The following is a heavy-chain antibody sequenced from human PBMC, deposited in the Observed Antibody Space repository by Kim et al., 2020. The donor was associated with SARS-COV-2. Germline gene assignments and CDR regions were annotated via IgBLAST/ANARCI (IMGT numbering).Heavy chain of an antibody. CDR2: I. J-gene: IGHJ4*02. D-gene: IGHD6-19*01. Sequence: IYYADSVKGRFTISRDNAKNSLYLQMNSLRAEDTAVYYCARDGQWLAFDYWGQGTLVTVSS. CDR3: ARDGQWLAFDY. V-gene: IGHV3-11*01.